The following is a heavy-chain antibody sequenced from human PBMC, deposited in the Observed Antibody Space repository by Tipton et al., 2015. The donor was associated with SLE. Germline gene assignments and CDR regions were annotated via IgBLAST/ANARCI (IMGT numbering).Heavy chain of an antibody. J-gene: IGHJ6*02. CDR3: ARDGQYRLLFDYYGMDV. V-gene: IGHV1-18*01. CDR1: GYTFNDYG. Sequence: QLVQSGAEVKKPGASVKVSCKTSGYTFNDYGISWVRQAPRQGLEWMGWISGYNGNTNHAQKFQDRVTMTTDTSTTTAYMELRSLRSDDTAVYYCARDGQYRLLFDYYGMDVWGQGTTVTVSS. D-gene: IGHD3-10*01. CDR2: ISGYNGNT.